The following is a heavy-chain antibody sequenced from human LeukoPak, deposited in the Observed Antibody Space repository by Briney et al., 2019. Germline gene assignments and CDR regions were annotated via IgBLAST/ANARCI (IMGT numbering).Heavy chain of an antibody. V-gene: IGHV1-3*01. D-gene: IGHD2-15*01. Sequence: GESLKISCKGSGYTFAGYWIGWVRQAPGQRPEWMGWINGGNGNTKYSQKFQGRVAITRDTSASTAYMELSSLRSEDTAVYYCARDPSFYGMDVWGQGTTVTVSS. J-gene: IGHJ6*02. CDR1: GYTFAGYW. CDR2: INGGNGNT. CDR3: ARDPSFYGMDV.